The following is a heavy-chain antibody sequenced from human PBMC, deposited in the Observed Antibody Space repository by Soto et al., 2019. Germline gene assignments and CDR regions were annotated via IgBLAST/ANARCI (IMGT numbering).Heavy chain of an antibody. CDR3: ASSMYSTSAQLYYGMDV. CDR1: GYSIRSGYF. Sequence: PSETLSLTCAVSGYSIRSGYFWGWIRQPPGKGLEWIGSMYHSGITYYNLSLKSLVTISVDTSKNQLSLKLSSATAADTAVYYCASSMYSTSAQLYYGMDVWGQGTPVTVSS. D-gene: IGHD6-6*01. CDR2: MYHSGIT. J-gene: IGHJ6*02. V-gene: IGHV4-38-2*01.